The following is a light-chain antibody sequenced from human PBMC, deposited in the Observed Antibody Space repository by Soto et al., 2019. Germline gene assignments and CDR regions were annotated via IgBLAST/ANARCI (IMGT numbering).Light chain of an antibody. Sequence: QSALTQPASVSGSPGQSITISCTGTSSDVGGYNYVSWYQQHPGKAPKLMIYDVSNRPSGGSNRFSGSKSGNTASLTISGLQAEDEAGYYCSSYTTSSPHVVFGGGTKLTVL. J-gene: IGLJ2*01. CDR3: SSYTTSSPHVV. CDR2: DVS. V-gene: IGLV2-14*01. CDR1: SSDVGGYNY.